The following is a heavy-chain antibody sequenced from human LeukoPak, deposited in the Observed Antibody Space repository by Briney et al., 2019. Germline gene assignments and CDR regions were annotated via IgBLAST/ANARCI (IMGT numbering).Heavy chain of an antibody. CDR3: ARDKGPIAVAGTLAYGMDV. D-gene: IGHD6-19*01. CDR2: ISAYNGNT. CDR1: GYTFTSYG. Sequence: GASVKVSCKASGYTFTSYGISWMRQAPGQGLEWMGWISAYNGNTNYAQKLQGRVTMTTDTSTSTAYMELRSLRSDDTAVYYCARDKGPIAVAGTLAYGMDVWGQGTTVTVSS. V-gene: IGHV1-18*01. J-gene: IGHJ6*02.